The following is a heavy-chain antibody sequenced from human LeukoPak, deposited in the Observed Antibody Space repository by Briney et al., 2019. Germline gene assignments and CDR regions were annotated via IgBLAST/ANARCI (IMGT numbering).Heavy chain of an antibody. CDR2: ISAYNGNT. Sequence: AAVKVSCKASGYTFTSYCISWVRQAPGQGLEWMGWISAYNGNTNYSQKLQGRVTITTVTSPRTAYMELRSLRSDDPAVYYCARGKRATRGSSGWYYFDYWGQRTLVTVSS. V-gene: IGHV1-18*01. D-gene: IGHD6-19*01. CDR1: GYTFTSYC. J-gene: IGHJ4*02. CDR3: ARGKRATRGSSGWYYFDY.